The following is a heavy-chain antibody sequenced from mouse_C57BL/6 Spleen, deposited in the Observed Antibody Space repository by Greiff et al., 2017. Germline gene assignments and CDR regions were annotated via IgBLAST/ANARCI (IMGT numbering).Heavy chain of an antibody. J-gene: IGHJ3*01. Sequence: VQLQQSGAELARPGASVKLSCKASGYTFTSYGISWVKQRTGQGLEWIGEIYPRSGNTYYNEKFKGKATLTADKSSSTAYMELRSLTSEDSAVYFCARPYYSNYGFAYWGQGTLVTVSA. CDR2: IYPRSGNT. CDR1: GYTFTSYG. CDR3: ARPYYSNYGFAY. V-gene: IGHV1-81*01. D-gene: IGHD2-5*01.